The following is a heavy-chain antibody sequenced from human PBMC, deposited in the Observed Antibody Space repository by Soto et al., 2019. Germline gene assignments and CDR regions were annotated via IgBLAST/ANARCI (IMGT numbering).Heavy chain of an antibody. CDR2: IDPSDSYT. V-gene: IGHV5-10-1*01. J-gene: IGHJ6*02. Sequence: GSSLKISCKGSGYSFTSYWISWVRQMPGKGLEWMGRIDPSDSYTNYSPSFQGHVTISADKSISTAYLQWSSLKASDTAMYYCERLGRAAAEAYGMDIWGQGPTVTVS. CDR3: ERLGRAAAEAYGMDI. CDR1: GYSFTSYW. D-gene: IGHD6-13*01.